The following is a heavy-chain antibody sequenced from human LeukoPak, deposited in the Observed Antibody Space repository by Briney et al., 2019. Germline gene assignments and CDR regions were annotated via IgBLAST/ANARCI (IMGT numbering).Heavy chain of an antibody. J-gene: IGHJ4*02. Sequence: GGSLRLSCAASGFTFSDHHMDWVRRAPGEGLEWVARIRNKANRYTTEYAASVKGRFTISRDDSKNSLYLQMNSLKPEDTAVYYCTRSGHYAWDWGQGTLVTVSS. CDR2: IRNKANRYTT. V-gene: IGHV3-72*01. CDR3: TRSGHYAWD. D-gene: IGHD3-22*01. CDR1: GFTFSDHH.